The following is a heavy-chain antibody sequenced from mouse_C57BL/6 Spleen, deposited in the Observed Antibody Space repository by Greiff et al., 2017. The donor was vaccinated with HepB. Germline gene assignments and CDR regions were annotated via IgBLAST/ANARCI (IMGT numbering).Heavy chain of an antibody. CDR3: ASPIYYGNYAWFAY. V-gene: IGHV1-39*01. Sequence: EVKLMESGPELVKPGASVKISCKASGYSFTDYNMNWVKQSNGKSLEWIGVINPNYGTTSYNQKFKGKATLTVDQSSSTAYMQLNSLTSEDSAVYYCASPIYYGNYAWFAYWGQGTLVTVSA. CDR1: GYSFTDYN. J-gene: IGHJ3*01. D-gene: IGHD2-1*01. CDR2: INPNYGTT.